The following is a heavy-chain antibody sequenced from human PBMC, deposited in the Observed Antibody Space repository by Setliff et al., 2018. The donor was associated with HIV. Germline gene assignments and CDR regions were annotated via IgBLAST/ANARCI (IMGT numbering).Heavy chain of an antibody. CDR2: FDPEDDET. CDR1: GYTLTQLS. CDR3: ATGYCSSPSCFDFDY. D-gene: IGHD2-2*01. V-gene: IGHV1-24*01. J-gene: IGHJ4*02. Sequence: ASVKVSCKVSGYTLTQLSMHWVRQAPGKGLEWMGGFDPEDDETIYAQKFQGRVTMTEDTSTDTAYMELSSLRSEDTAVYYCATGYCSSPSCFDFDYWGQGTRVTVSS.